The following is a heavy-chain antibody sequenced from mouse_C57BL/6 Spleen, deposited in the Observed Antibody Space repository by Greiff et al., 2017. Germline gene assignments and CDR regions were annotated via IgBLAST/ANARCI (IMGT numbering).Heavy chain of an antibody. V-gene: IGHV1-47*01. CDR1: GYTFTTYP. D-gene: IGHD2-4*01. CDR2: FHPYNDDT. Sequence: VKLVESGAELVKPGASVKMSCKASGYTFTTYPIEWMKQNHGKSLEWIGNFHPYNDDTKYNEKFKGKATLTVEKSSSTVYLELSRLTSDHSAVYYCARRYYDFYFDYWGQGTTLTVSS. CDR3: ARRYYDFYFDY. J-gene: IGHJ2*01.